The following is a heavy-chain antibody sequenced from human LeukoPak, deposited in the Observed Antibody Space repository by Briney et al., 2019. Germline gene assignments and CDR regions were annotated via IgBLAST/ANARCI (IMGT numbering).Heavy chain of an antibody. V-gene: IGHV1-46*01. D-gene: IGHD4-17*01. CDR1: GYTFTSYY. CDR3: ARDSTYGDYPAGYFDY. CDR2: INPSGGST. Sequence: ASVKVSCKASGYTFTSYYMHWVRQAPGQGHEWMGIINPSGGSTSYAQKFQGRVTMTRDTSTSTVYMELSSLRSEDTAVYYCARDSTYGDYPAGYFDYWGQGTLVTVSS. J-gene: IGHJ4*02.